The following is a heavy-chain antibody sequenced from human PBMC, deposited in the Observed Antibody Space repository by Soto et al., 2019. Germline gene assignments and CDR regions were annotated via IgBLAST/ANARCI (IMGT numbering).Heavy chain of an antibody. Sequence: PGGSLRLSCAASGFTFSSYAMSWVRQAPGKGLEWVSAISGSGGSTYYADSVKGRFTISRDNSKNTLYLQMNSLRAEDTAVYYCSLAVGGYYYGMDVWGQGTTVTVS. J-gene: IGHJ6*02. CDR2: ISGSGGST. CDR3: SLAVGGYYYGMDV. CDR1: GFTFSSYA. V-gene: IGHV3-23*01. D-gene: IGHD2-15*01.